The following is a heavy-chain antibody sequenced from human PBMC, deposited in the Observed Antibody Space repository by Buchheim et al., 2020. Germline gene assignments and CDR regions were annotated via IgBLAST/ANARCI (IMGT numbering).Heavy chain of an antibody. Sequence: EIQLVESGGDLVQPGGSLRLSCAASGFTFSGSAMHWVRQASGKGLEWVGRIRSKANSYATAYAASVKGRFTISRDDSKNTAYLQMNSLKTEDTAVYYCTRSSYCSGGSCYSGDYYYYGMDVWGQGTT. CDR2: IRSKANSYAT. D-gene: IGHD2-15*01. CDR1: GFTFSGSA. CDR3: TRSSYCSGGSCYSGDYYYYGMDV. V-gene: IGHV3-73*01. J-gene: IGHJ6*02.